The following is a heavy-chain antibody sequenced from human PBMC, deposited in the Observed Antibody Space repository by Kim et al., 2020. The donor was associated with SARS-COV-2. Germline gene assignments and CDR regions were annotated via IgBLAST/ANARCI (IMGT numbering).Heavy chain of an antibody. V-gene: IGHV3-21*01. Sequence: GGSLRLSCAASGFTFSSYSMNWVRQAPGKGLEWVSSISSSSSYIYYADSVKGRFTISRDNAKNSLYLQMNSLRAEDTAVYYCARVGYDFWSGYHYYYGMDVWGQGTTVTVSS. J-gene: IGHJ6*02. CDR3: ARVGYDFWSGYHYYYGMDV. CDR1: GFTFSSYS. CDR2: ISSSSSYI. D-gene: IGHD3-3*01.